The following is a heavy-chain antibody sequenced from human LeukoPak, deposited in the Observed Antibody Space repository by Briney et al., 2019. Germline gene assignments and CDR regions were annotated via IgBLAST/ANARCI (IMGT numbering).Heavy chain of an antibody. J-gene: IGHJ3*02. CDR1: GFTFSSYG. V-gene: IGHV3-48*02. CDR3: ARETMYAFDI. Sequence: GGSLRLSCAASGFTFSSYGMHWVRQAPGKGLEWVSYISSSGGAQYYADSVKGRFTISRDNARKSLYLQMNSLRDEDTAVYYCARETMYAFDIWGQGTIVTVSS. D-gene: IGHD3-3*01. CDR2: ISSSGGAQ.